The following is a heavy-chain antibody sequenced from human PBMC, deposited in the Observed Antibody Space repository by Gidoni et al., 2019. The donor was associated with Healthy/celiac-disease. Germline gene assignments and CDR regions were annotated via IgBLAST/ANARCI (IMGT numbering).Heavy chain of an antibody. CDR2: IYYSGST. J-gene: IGHJ5*02. V-gene: IGHV4-31*01. D-gene: IGHD3-22*01. CDR1: GGSISRGGYY. Sequence: QVQLQESGPGLVKPSQTLSLTCTVSGGSISRGGYYWSWIRQHPGKGLEWIGYIYYSGSTYYNPSLKSLVTISVDTSKNQFSLKLSSVTAADTAVYYCARGRDGIVGGWFDPWGQGTLVTVSS. CDR3: ARGRDGIVGGWFDP.